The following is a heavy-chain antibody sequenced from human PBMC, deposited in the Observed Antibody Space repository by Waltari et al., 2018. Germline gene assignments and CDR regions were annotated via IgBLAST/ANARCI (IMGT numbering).Heavy chain of an antibody. CDR1: GFTVSDYW. D-gene: IGHD3-10*01. CDR2: IRNEGTRT. Sequence: EVRLVESGGGSVQPGGSLRLSCAVSGFTVSDYWMHWVRQSPEKGLMWVARIRNEGTRTRYADSVEGRFTISRDNTKNTLYLQMHGLTAEDTAVYFCARVEPADYIGTDYWGPGTLVTVSS. CDR3: ARVEPADYIGTDY. V-gene: IGHV3-74*01. J-gene: IGHJ4*02.